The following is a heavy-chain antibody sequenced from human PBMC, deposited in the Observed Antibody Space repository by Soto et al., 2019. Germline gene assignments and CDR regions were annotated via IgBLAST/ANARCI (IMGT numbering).Heavy chain of an antibody. D-gene: IGHD3-10*01. J-gene: IGHJ5*02. CDR2: ISGSGGST. CDR1: GLTFSSYA. V-gene: IGHV3-23*01. CDR3: AKDPRGVLRFDP. Sequence: PGGSLRLSCAASGLTFSSYAMSWVRQAPGKRLEWVSAISGSGGSTYYADSVKGRFTISRDNSKNTLYLQMNSLRAEDTAVYYCAKDPRGVLRFDPWGQGTLVTVSS.